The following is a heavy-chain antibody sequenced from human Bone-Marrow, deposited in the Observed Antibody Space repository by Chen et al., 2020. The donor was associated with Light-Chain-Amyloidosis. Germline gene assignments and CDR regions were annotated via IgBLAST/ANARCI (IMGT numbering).Heavy chain of an antibody. CDR3: VKSLIPSRYLYHYYMDV. Sequence: EVQLVESGGGLVQPGRSLRLSCAASGFTFNDYAMYWVRQGPGKGLEWVSGISSNSGSIGYADSVKGRFSISRDNAKNYLHLQMNSLRPEDTALYYCVKSLIPSRYLYHYYMDVWGKGTTVIV. CDR1: GFTFNDYA. J-gene: IGHJ6*03. CDR2: ISSNSGSI. V-gene: IGHV3-9*01. D-gene: IGHD1-1*01.